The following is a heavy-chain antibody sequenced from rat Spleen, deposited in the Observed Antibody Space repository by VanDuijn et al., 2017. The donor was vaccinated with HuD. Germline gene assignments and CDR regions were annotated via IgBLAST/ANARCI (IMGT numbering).Heavy chain of an antibody. CDR2: INYDGSST. CDR3: TTREWTIASYMGWYFDF. D-gene: IGHD1-2*01. J-gene: IGHJ1*01. CDR1: GFILSDYY. Sequence: EVQLVESDGGLVQPGRSLKLSCVVSGFILSDYYMAWVRQAPTKGLEWVATINYDGSSTFYRDYVKARFTISRDNAKSTLYLQMDSLRSEDTATYYCTTREWTIASYMGWYFDFWGPGTMVTVSS. V-gene: IGHV5-20*01.